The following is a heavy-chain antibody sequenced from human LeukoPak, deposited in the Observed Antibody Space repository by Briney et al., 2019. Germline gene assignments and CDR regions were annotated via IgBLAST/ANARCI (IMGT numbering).Heavy chain of an antibody. V-gene: IGHV4-61*02. J-gene: IGHJ4*02. Sequence: SETLSLTCTVSGGSIGSGSYYWSWIRQPAGKGLESIGRIYTSGSANYTPSHKSRFTISVDTSKNQFSLELSSVTAADTAVYYCARGRQYWQLAGRAGFDYWGQGTLVTVSS. CDR3: ARGRQYWQLAGRAGFDY. D-gene: IGHD6-6*01. CDR2: IYTSGSA. CDR1: GGSIGSGSYY.